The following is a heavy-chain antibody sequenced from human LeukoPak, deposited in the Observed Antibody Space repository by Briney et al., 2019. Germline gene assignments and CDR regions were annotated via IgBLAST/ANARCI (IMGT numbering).Heavy chain of an antibody. Sequence: PGGSLRLSCAASGFTFSRHWMSWVRQAPGKGLEGVANIQQDGSEKYYVDSVQGRFTTSRHNAKNLLYLQMNSLRAEDTAVYYCARGDYYDHSGSFNDAFDVWGQGPVVTVSS. V-gene: IGHV3-7*01. CDR2: IQQDGSEK. CDR1: GFTFSRHW. D-gene: IGHD3-22*01. J-gene: IGHJ3*01. CDR3: ARGDYYDHSGSFNDAFDV.